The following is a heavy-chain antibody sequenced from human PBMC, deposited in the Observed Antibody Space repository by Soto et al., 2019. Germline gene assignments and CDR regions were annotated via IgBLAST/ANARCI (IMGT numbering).Heavy chain of an antibody. CDR3: ATANPIRITMVRGVIITQHWFDP. Sequence: ASVKVSCKVSGYTLTELSMHWVRQAPGKGLEWMGGFDPEDGETIYAQKFQGRVTMTEDTSTDTAYMELSSLRSEDTAVYYCATANPIRITMVRGVIITQHWFDPWGQGTLVTSPQ. J-gene: IGHJ5*02. CDR1: GYTLTELS. D-gene: IGHD3-10*01. V-gene: IGHV1-24*01. CDR2: FDPEDGET.